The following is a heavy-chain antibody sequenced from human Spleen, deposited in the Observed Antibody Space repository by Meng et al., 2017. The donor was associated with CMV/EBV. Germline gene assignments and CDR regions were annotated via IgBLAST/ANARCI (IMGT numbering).Heavy chain of an antibody. CDR3: ARDSHYDSSGYYSPSDAFDI. D-gene: IGHD3-22*01. V-gene: IGHV3-21*01. J-gene: IGHJ3*02. Sequence: LSLTCAASGFTFSSYSMNWVHQAPGKGLEWVSSISSSSSYIYYADSVKGRFTISRDNAKNSLYLQMNSLRAEDTAVYYCARDSHYDSSGYYSPSDAFDIWGQGTMVTVSS. CDR1: GFTFSSYS. CDR2: ISSSSSYI.